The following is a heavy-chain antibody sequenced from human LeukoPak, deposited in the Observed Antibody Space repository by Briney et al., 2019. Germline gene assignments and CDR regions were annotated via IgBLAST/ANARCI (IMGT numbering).Heavy chain of an antibody. Sequence: ASVKISCKASGGTFSSYAISWVRQAPGQGLEWMGGIIPIFGTANYAQKFQGRVTITADESTSTAYMELSSLRSEDTAVYYCARAPYCSGGSCYYYYGMDVWGQGTAVTVSS. V-gene: IGHV1-69*13. CDR3: ARAPYCSGGSCYYYYGMDV. CDR1: GGTFSSYA. J-gene: IGHJ6*02. D-gene: IGHD2-15*01. CDR2: IIPIFGTA.